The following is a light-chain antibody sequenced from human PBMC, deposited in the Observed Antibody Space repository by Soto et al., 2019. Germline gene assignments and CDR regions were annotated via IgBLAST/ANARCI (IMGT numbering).Light chain of an antibody. J-gene: IGLJ2*01. CDR2: EVS. Sequence: QSALTQPASVSGSPGQSITISCTGTSSDVGGYNSVSWYQHHPDKAPKLMIYEVSDRPSGVSNRFSGSKSGNTASLTISGLQAEDEADYYCSSYTNSSTYVEFGGGTKLTVL. V-gene: IGLV2-14*01. CDR1: SSDVGGYNS. CDR3: SSYTNSSTYVE.